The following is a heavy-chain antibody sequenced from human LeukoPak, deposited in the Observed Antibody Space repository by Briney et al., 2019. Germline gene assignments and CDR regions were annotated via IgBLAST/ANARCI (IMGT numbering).Heavy chain of an antibody. D-gene: IGHD3-22*01. J-gene: IGHJ3*01. CDR1: GDSISNYY. CDR2: IYYSGSP. Sequence: ASETLSLTCTVSGDSISNYYWSWIRQPPGEGLEWIGYIYYSGSPKYNPSLKSRVTISVDTSKNQFSLKLSSVTAADTAVYYCARHWSLYSDSRGYYFGAFDVWGQGTMVTVSS. CDR3: ARHWSLYSDSRGYYFGAFDV. V-gene: IGHV4-59*08.